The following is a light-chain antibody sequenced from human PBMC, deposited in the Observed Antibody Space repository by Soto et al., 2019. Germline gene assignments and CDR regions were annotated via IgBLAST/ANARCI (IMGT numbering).Light chain of an antibody. CDR3: QQYNIWPPLT. V-gene: IGKV3D-15*01. CDR2: GAS. J-gene: IGKJ4*01. Sequence: EIVMTQSPATLSVSPGERATLSCRASQSVSSNLAWYQQKPGQAPRLPIYGASTRATGIPARFSGSGSGTEFTLTISSLQSEDFAVYYCQQYNIWPPLTFGGGTKVEIK. CDR1: QSVSSN.